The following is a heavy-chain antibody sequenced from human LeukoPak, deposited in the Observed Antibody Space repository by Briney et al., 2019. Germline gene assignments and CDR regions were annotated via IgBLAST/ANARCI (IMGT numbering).Heavy chain of an antibody. CDR2: ISYDGSNK. CDR3: ARDLTMIVANDAFDI. CDR1: GFTFSGYD. J-gene: IGHJ3*02. Sequence: GGSLRLSCAASGFTFSGYDMNWVRQAPGKGLEWVAVISYDGSNKYYADSVKGRFTISRDNSKNTLYLQMNSLRAEDTAVYYCARDLTMIVANDAFDIWGQGTMVTVSS. D-gene: IGHD3-22*01. V-gene: IGHV3-30*03.